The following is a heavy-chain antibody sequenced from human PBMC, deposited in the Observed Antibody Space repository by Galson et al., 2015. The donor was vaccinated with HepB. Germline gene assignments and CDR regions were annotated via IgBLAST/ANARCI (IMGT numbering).Heavy chain of an antibody. D-gene: IGHD6-19*01. J-gene: IGHJ6*02. CDR2: ISGSGGST. Sequence: SLRLSCAASGFTFSSYAMSWVRQAPGKGLEWVSAISGSGGSTYYADSVKGRFTISRDNSKNTLYLQMNSLRAEDTAVYYCAKDLGWEQWLVGGYYYYGMDVWGQGTTVTVSS. V-gene: IGHV3-23*01. CDR3: AKDLGWEQWLVGGYYYYGMDV. CDR1: GFTFSSYA.